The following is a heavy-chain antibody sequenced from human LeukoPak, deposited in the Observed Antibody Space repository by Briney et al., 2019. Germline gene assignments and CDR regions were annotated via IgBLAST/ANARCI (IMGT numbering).Heavy chain of an antibody. CDR1: GGSISSGGYY. Sequence: PSETLSLTCTVSGGSISSGGYYWSWIRQHPGKGLEWIGYIYYSGSTNYNPSLKSRVTISVDTSKNQFSLKLSSVTAADTAVYYCARDVGATGRFDYWGQGTLVTVSS. CDR2: IYYSGST. J-gene: IGHJ4*02. CDR3: ARDVGATGRFDY. V-gene: IGHV4-61*08. D-gene: IGHD1-26*01.